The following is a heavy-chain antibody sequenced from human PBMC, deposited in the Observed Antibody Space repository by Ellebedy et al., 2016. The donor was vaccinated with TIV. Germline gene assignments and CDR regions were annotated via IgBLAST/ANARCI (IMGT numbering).Heavy chain of an antibody. CDR1: GYTFTSYY. Sequence: AASVKVSCKASGYTFTSYYMHWVRQPPGQGLAWMGIINPSGGSTSYAQKFQGRVTMTRDTSTSTVYMELSSLRSKDTAEYYCARDPIWNGMDVWGQGTTVTVSS. J-gene: IGHJ6*02. CDR2: INPSGGST. CDR3: ARDPIWNGMDV. D-gene: IGHD1-1*01. V-gene: IGHV1-46*01.